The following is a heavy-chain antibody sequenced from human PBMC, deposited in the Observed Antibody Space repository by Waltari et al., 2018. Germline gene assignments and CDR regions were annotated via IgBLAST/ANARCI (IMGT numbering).Heavy chain of an antibody. CDR2: MNPNIDNT. CDR3: CRTSGDSSSWVDY. Sequence: QVQLVQSGAEVKTPGASVKVSCKASGYTFTSYDIHWVRQATGQGLEWMGWMNPNIDNTGYAEKFQGRVTITMNASISTAYMELSSLRSEDTAVYYCCRTSGDSSSWVDYWGQGTLVTVSS. D-gene: IGHD6-13*01. CDR1: GYTFTSYD. J-gene: IGHJ4*02. V-gene: IGHV1-8*03.